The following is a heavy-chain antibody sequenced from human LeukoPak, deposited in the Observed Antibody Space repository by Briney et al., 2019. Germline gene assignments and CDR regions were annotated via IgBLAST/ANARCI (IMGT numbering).Heavy chain of an antibody. CDR1: GLTVSSNY. Sequence: GGSLRLSCAASGLTVSSNYMSWFRQAPGKGLEWVSVIYSGGSTYYADSVKGRFTISRDNSKNTLYLQMNTLRAEDTAVYYCARVLWELLGRGGSYYFDYWGQGALVTVSS. D-gene: IGHD1-26*01. J-gene: IGHJ4*02. V-gene: IGHV3-53*01. CDR2: IYSGGST. CDR3: ARVLWELLGRGGSYYFDY.